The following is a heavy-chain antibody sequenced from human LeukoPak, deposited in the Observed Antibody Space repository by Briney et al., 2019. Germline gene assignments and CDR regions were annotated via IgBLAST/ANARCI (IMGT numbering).Heavy chain of an antibody. Sequence: SETLSLTCTVSGDSISSYYWSWIRQSPGKGLEWIGYIYYSGSTNYNPSLKSRVTISVDTSKNQFSLKLSSVTAADTAVYYCARGEKVATASLDYWGQGTLVTVSS. V-gene: IGHV4-59*08. CDR2: IYYSGST. D-gene: IGHD5-12*01. CDR3: ARGEKVATASLDY. J-gene: IGHJ4*02. CDR1: GDSISSYY.